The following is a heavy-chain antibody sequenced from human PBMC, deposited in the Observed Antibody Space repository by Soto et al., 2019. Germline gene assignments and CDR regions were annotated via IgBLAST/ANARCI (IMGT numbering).Heavy chain of an antibody. CDR3: ARGSYYYDSSVYYHY. CDR1: GGSISSSDYY. D-gene: IGHD3-22*01. V-gene: IGHV4-30-4*01. Sequence: TLSLTCTVSGGSISSSDYYWSWIRQPPGKCLEWIGYIYYSGSTYYNPSLKSRVTISVDTSKNQFSLKLSSVTAADTAVYYCARGSYYYDSSVYYHYWGQGTLVTVSS. J-gene: IGHJ4*02. CDR2: IYYSGST.